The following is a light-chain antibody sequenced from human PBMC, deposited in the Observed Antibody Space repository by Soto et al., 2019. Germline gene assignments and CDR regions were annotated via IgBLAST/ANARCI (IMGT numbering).Light chain of an antibody. CDR2: SAN. CDR1: QDISNF. V-gene: IGKV1-17*03. CDR3: LQHKSYPRT. Sequence: DIPMTQSPSDMSASVGDRVTITCRASQDISNFLVWFQQRPGKVPKRLMYSANRLESGVPSRFSGSGSGTEFTLTISGLQPEDFATYYCLQHKSYPRTFGQGTKVEIK. J-gene: IGKJ1*01.